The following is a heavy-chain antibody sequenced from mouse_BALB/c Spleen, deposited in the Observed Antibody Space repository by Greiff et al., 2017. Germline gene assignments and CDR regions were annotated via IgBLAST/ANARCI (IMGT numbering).Heavy chain of an antibody. J-gene: IGHJ4*01. CDR1: GYAFSSSW. CDR3: ARPIYYDYDGYAMDY. V-gene: IGHV1-82*01. D-gene: IGHD2-4*01. Sequence: LVESGPELVKPGASVKISCKASGYAFSSSWMNWVKQRPGQGLEWIGRIYPGDGDTNYNGKFKGKATLTADKSSSTAYMQLSSLTSVDSAVYFCARPIYYDYDGYAMDYWGQGTSVTVSS. CDR2: IYPGDGDT.